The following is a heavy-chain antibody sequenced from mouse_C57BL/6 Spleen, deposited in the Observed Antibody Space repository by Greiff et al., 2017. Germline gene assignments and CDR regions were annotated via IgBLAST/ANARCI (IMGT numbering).Heavy chain of an antibody. D-gene: IGHD4-1*01. CDR2: ISSGGSYT. CDR1: GFTFSSYG. CDR3: ASRANWSFDY. V-gene: IGHV5-6*01. Sequence: EVQGVESGGDLVKPGGSLKLSCAASGFTFSSYGMSWVRQTPDKRLEWVATISSGGSYTYYPDSVKGRFTISRDNAKNTLYLQMSSLKSEDTAMYYCASRANWSFDYWGQGTTLTVSS. J-gene: IGHJ2*01.